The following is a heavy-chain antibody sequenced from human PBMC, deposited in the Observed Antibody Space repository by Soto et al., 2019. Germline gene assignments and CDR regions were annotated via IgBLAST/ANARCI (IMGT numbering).Heavy chain of an antibody. V-gene: IGHV1-3*01. Sequence: QVQLVQSGAEVKKPGASVKVSCKASGYTFTSYAMHWVRQAPGQRLEWMGWINAGNGNTKYSQKFQGRVTITRDTXXXXXXXXXXXXXXXXTXXXXXXXXTAPSDVWGQGTTVTVSS. J-gene: IGHJ6*02. D-gene: IGHD4-17*01. CDR2: INAGNGNT. CDR1: GYTFTSYA. CDR3: XXXTAPSDV.